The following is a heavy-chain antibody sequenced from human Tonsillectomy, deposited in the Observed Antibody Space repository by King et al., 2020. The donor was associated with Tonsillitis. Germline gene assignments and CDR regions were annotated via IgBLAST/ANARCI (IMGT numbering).Heavy chain of an antibody. CDR1: GFTFSSCA. J-gene: IGHJ4*02. CDR2: ISDDGSNK. D-gene: IGHD3-22*01. Sequence: VQLVESGGGVVQPGGSLRLSCAASGFTFSSCAMHWVRQAPGKGLEWVAVISDDGSNKYYADSVKGRFTISRDNSKNTLFLQMNSLRAEDTAVYYCAKDSASSGFYYGVLESAPDYWGQGTLVTVSS. CDR3: AKDSASSGFYYGVLESAPDY. V-gene: IGHV3-30*18.